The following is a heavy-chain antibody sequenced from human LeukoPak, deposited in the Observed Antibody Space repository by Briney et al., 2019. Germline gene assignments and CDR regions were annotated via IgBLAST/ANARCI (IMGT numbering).Heavy chain of an antibody. J-gene: IGHJ4*02. CDR2: IWYDGSNK. Sequence: GRSLRLSCAASGFTFSSYGMHWVRQAPGKGLEWVAVIWYDGSNKYYADSVKGRFTISRDNSKNTLYLQMNGLRAEDTAVYYCARVKGWTHSSGYLDYWGQGTLVTVSS. CDR3: ARVKGWTHSSGYLDY. CDR1: GFTFSSYG. V-gene: IGHV3-33*01. D-gene: IGHD3-22*01.